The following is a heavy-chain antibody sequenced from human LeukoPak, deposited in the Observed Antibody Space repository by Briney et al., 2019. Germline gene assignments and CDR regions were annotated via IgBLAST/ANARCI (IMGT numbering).Heavy chain of an antibody. D-gene: IGHD3-10*01. Sequence: PSETLSLTCTVSGDSITNYQWGWIRQPAGKALEWIGHFYTSGKTNYNPSLKSRVSMSVDTSTNQFPLKVISMTATDSAVYYCARTIPFSSGSYYHHDAFDIWGQGAMVIVSS. J-gene: IGHJ3*02. CDR3: ARTIPFSSGSYYHHDAFDI. CDR1: GDSITNYQ. CDR2: FYTSGKT. V-gene: IGHV4-4*07.